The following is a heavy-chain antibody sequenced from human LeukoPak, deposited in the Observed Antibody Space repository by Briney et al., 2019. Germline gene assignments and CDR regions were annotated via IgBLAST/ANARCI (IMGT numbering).Heavy chain of an antibody. V-gene: IGHV4-34*01. Sequence: SETLSLTCAVYGGSFSGYYWSWIRQPPGKGLEWIGEINHSGTTNYKLSLKSRVMISVDTSKNQFSLKLSSVTAADTAVYYCARGWWEVPNYYYYMDVWGKGTTVTVS. CDR3: ARGWWEVPNYYYYMDV. D-gene: IGHD1-26*01. J-gene: IGHJ6*03. CDR2: INHSGTT. CDR1: GGSFSGYY.